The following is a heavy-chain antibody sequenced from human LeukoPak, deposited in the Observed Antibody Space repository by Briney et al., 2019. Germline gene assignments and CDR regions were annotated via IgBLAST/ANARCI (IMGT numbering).Heavy chain of an antibody. D-gene: IGHD3-9*01. Sequence: SETLSLTCTVPGVSIGGISYYWAWIRQPPGKGLEWIGSIYYSGSTYYNPSLRSRVTISVDTSTNQFSLKVNSVTAADTAVYYCARDVDDILTGQANFDYWGQGTLVTVSS. CDR2: IYYSGST. J-gene: IGHJ4*02. CDR1: GVSIGGISYY. V-gene: IGHV4-39*07. CDR3: ARDVDDILTGQANFDY.